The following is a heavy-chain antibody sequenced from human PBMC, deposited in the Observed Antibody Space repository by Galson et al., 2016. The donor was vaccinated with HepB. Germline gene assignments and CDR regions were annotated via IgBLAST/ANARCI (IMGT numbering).Heavy chain of an antibody. D-gene: IGHD3-9*01. J-gene: IGHJ6*04. CDR3: ARTRISYYDILTGFGDV. CDR2: IYYNGRS. CDR1: GGSISSTNW. Sequence: TLSLTCAVSGGSISSTNWWTWIRQHPGTGLEWIGYIYYNGRSNYNPSLRSRGNISLDTSKNQFSLRLSSVTAADTAVYYCARTRISYYDILTGFGDVWGKGTTVTVSS. V-gene: IGHV4-31*11.